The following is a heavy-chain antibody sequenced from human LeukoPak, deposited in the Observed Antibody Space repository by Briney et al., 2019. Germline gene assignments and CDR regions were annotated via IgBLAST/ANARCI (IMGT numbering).Heavy chain of an antibody. V-gene: IGHV4-4*02. J-gene: IGHJ4*02. CDR2: ISLTGLT. CDR3: SRENGAFSPFGY. CDR1: GGSISNTNW. Sequence: SETLSLTCGVSGGSISNTNWWSWVRPPPGQGPEWIGEISLTGLTHYNPSLESRVTVSLDKSKNQLSLNLTSVTAADTAVYYCSRENGAFSPFGYWGQGTLVTVLS. D-gene: IGHD2-8*01.